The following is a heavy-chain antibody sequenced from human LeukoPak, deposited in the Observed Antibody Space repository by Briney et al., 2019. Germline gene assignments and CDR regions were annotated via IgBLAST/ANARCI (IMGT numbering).Heavy chain of an antibody. CDR1: GFTFSSYS. J-gene: IGHJ4*02. CDR3: ARGGPQLGYFDY. CDR2: ISSSSSYI. V-gene: IGHV3-21*01. Sequence: GGSLRLSCAASGFTFSSYSMNWVRQAPGKGLEWVSSISSSSSYIYYADSVKGRFTISRDNAKNSLYLQMNSLRAEDTAVYYCARGGPQLGYFDYWGQGTLVTVSS. D-gene: IGHD6-6*01.